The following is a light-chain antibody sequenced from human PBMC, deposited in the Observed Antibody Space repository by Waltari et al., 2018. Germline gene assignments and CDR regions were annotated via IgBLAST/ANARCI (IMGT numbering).Light chain of an antibody. CDR2: AAS. J-gene: IGKJ5*01. CDR1: QSINTY. CDR3: QQTYKTPIT. V-gene: IGKV1-39*01. Sequence: DIQMTQSPSSLSASVGDTVTITCRGDQSINTYLNWYQQRPGKAPKLRIYAASTLQGGGPSRFSGSGSGTDFTLTISSLQPEDFATFYCQQTYKTPITFGQGTRLDVK.